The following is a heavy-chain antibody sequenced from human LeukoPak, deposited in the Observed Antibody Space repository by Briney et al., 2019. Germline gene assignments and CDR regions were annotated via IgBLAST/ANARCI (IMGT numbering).Heavy chain of an antibody. D-gene: IGHD3-22*01. CDR1: GFTVSSNY. Sequence: GGSLRLSCAASGFTVSSNYMSWVRQAPGKGLEWVSSISSSSSYIYYADSVKGRFTISRDNAKNSLYLQMNSLRAEDTAVYYCAKPGAPYYYDSSGYMTWGQGTLVTVSS. J-gene: IGHJ5*02. V-gene: IGHV3-21*04. CDR2: ISSSSSYI. CDR3: AKPGAPYYYDSSGYMT.